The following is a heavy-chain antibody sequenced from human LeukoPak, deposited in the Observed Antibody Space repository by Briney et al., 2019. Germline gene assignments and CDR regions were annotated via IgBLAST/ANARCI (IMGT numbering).Heavy chain of an antibody. CDR2: ISDSGAST. D-gene: IGHD3-10*01. Sequence: GGSLRLSCAASGFTFNNYAMSWVRQAPGKGLEWVSGISDSGASTYYADSVKGRCTISRDNYKHTMYLQINSLRAEDTAVYFCSKDRYFGSGNRDAFDIWGQGTMVTVSS. J-gene: IGHJ3*02. CDR1: GFTFNNYA. V-gene: IGHV3-23*01. CDR3: SKDRYFGSGNRDAFDI.